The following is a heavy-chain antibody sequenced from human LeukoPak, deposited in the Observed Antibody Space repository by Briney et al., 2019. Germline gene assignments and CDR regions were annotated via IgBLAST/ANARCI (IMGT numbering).Heavy chain of an antibody. J-gene: IGHJ4*02. V-gene: IGHV4-31*03. D-gene: IGHD1-26*01. CDR3: ARGFSGSYVVDY. Sequence: SQTLSLTCTVSGGSISSGGYYWSWIRQHPGKGLEWIGYIYYSGSTYYNPSLKSRVTISVDTSKNQFSLKLSSVTAADTAVYYCARGFSGSYVVDYWGQGTLVTVSS. CDR2: IYYSGST. CDR1: GGSISSGGYY.